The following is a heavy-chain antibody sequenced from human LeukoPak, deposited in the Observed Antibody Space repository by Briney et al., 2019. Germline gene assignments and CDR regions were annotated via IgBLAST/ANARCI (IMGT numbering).Heavy chain of an antibody. J-gene: IGHJ3*02. CDR2: ISWNSGSI. Sequence: GGSLRLSCAASGFTFDDYAMHWVRQVPGKGLEWVSGISWNSGSIAYADSVKGRFTISRDNAKNSLYLQMNSLRAEDTALYYCAKTLVTMVRGVIIGVRSPGAFDIWGQGTMVTVPS. CDR3: AKTLVTMVRGVIIGVRSPGAFDI. V-gene: IGHV3-9*01. CDR1: GFTFDDYA. D-gene: IGHD3-10*01.